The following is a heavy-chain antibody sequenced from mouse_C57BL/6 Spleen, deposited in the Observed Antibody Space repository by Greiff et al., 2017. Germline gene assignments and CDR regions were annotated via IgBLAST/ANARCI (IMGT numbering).Heavy chain of an antibody. CDR3: ARLNFFDFGG. J-gene: IGHJ2*01. D-gene: IGHD1-3*01. Sequence: QVQLKQSGPGLVQPSQSLSITCTVSGFSFTSYGVHWVRQSPGKGLEWLGVIWSGGSTDYNADFISRLSISKDNSKSKVFFKMNSLQADDTAIYYCARLNFFDFGGRGQGTTLSVS. V-gene: IGHV2-2*01. CDR1: GFSFTSYG. CDR2: IWSGGST.